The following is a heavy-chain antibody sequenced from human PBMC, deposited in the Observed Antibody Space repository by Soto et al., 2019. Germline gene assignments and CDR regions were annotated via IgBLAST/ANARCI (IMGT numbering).Heavy chain of an antibody. CDR1: GYTFTSYA. V-gene: IGHV1-3*01. J-gene: IGHJ6*02. Sequence: ASVKVSCKASGYTFTSYAMHWVRQAPGQRLEWMGWINAGNGNTKYSQKFQGRVTITRDTSASTAYMELSSLRSEDTAVYYCAREDSGYDYYYYGMDVWGQGTAVTLSS. D-gene: IGHD5-12*01. CDR2: INAGNGNT. CDR3: AREDSGYDYYYYGMDV.